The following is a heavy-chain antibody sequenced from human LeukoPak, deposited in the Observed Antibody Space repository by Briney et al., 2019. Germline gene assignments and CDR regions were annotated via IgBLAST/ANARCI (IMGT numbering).Heavy chain of an antibody. CDR2: ISYDGSNK. J-gene: IGHJ4*02. V-gene: IGHV3-30*03. Sequence: PGGSLRLSCAASGLTFSSYGMHWVRQAPGKGLEWVAVISYDGSNKYYADSVKGRFTISRDNSKNTLYLQMNSLRAEDTAVYYCASRLDSSRGGEWGQGTLVTVSS. CDR3: ASRLDSSRGGE. D-gene: IGHD6-19*01. CDR1: GLTFSSYG.